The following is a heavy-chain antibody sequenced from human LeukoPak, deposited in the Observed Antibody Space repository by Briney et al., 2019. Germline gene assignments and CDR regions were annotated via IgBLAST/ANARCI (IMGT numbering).Heavy chain of an antibody. Sequence: SETLSLTCAVYGGSFSDYYWSWVRQPPGNGLEWIGEINHSGTTNYNPSPKSRVTTLVDTSKNQVSLNLISVTAADTAVYYCARFGRGAWYGWVDLWGQGTLVTVSS. V-gene: IGHV4-34*01. CDR3: ARFGRGAWYGWVDL. D-gene: IGHD2-8*02. J-gene: IGHJ4*02. CDR1: GGSFSDYY. CDR2: INHSGTT.